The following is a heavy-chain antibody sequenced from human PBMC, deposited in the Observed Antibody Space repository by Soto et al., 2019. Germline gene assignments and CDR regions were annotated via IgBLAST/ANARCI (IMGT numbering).Heavy chain of an antibody. CDR2: INLRGGTT. J-gene: IGHJ4*02. V-gene: IGHV1-46*02. Sequence: QVQLMQSGAEVRKPGASVRLSCETSGYNFNQYYIHWVRQAPGQGLEWMGIINLRGGTTEYAHKFRGRITVTGDTSTRTDYRELRSLRSADTAMYFCARGPDDSDAPRWYYWVQGTLISVSS. CDR1: GYNFNQYY. D-gene: IGHD4-17*01. CDR3: ARGPDDSDAPRWYY.